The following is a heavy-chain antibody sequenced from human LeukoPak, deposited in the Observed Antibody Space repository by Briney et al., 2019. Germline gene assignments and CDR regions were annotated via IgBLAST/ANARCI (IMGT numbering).Heavy chain of an antibody. CDR3: AREGGGSHYDSSGYYGAFDI. CDR1: GFTFSSYS. V-gene: IGHV3-48*04. Sequence: PGGSLRLSCAASGFTFSSYSMNWVRQAPGKGLEWVSYISSSSSTIYYADSVKGRFTISRDNAKNSLYLQMNSLRAEDTAVYYCAREGGGSHYDSSGYYGAFDIWGQGTMVTVSS. D-gene: IGHD3-22*01. CDR2: ISSSSSTI. J-gene: IGHJ3*02.